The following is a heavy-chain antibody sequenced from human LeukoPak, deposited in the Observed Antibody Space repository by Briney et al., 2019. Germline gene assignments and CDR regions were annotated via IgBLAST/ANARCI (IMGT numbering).Heavy chain of an antibody. CDR2: TRYEESVK. CDR1: GFTFSHYG. Sequence: GGSLRLSCAAPGFTFSHYGMQWGREAPGKGLEWVAFTRYEESVKYYAGSVRGRFTISRDNSKNRLYLKMNSLRTEDTAIYYCTKYRSGNFDYYPDLDSWGQGILVTVSS. V-gene: IGHV3-30*02. D-gene: IGHD3-9*01. J-gene: IGHJ4*02. CDR3: TKYRSGNFDYYPDLDS.